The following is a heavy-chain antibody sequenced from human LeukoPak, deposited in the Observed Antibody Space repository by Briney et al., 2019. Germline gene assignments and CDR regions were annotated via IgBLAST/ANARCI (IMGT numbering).Heavy chain of an antibody. D-gene: IGHD3-9*01. CDR2: ISGSGGST. CDR3: ARDQGNYDILTGYSATYYYYYMDV. J-gene: IGHJ6*03. Sequence: SGGSLRLSCAASGFTFSSYAMSWVRQAPGKGLEWVSAISGSGGSTYYADSVKGRFTISRDNAKNSLYLQMNSLRAEDTAVYYCARDQGNYDILTGYSATYYYYYMDVWGKGTTVTVSS. V-gene: IGHV3-23*01. CDR1: GFTFSSYA.